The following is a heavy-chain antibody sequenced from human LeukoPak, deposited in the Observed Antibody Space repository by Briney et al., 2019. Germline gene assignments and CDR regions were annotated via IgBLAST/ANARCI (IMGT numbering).Heavy chain of an antibody. J-gene: IGHJ3*02. V-gene: IGHV1-18*01. CDR3: SRTEDIVIVPAALGAFDI. Sequence: ASVKVSCKASGYTFSSYGLSWVRQAPGQGLEWMGWISAHNGNTNYAQRFQGRLTMTTDTPTSTACMELRSLRSDDTAVYYCSRTEDIVIVPAALGAFDIWGQGTMVTVSS. CDR1: GYTFSSYG. D-gene: IGHD2-2*01. CDR2: ISAHNGNT.